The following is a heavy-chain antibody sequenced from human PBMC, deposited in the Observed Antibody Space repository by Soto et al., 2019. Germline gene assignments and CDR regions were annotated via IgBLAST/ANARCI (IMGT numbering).Heavy chain of an antibody. D-gene: IGHD1-20*01. CDR3: ARDPPITGSLRGTPLMAV. V-gene: IGHV1-18*04. J-gene: IGHJ6*02. CDR2: ISAYNGHT. Sequence: QIQLVQSEGEVKKPGASVKVSCKASGYAFSSYGYSWVRQAPGQGLEWMGWISAYNGHTSVPQKFQDRVTMTTDTSTSTAYMELRSLISDDTAVYYCARDPPITGSLRGTPLMAVWDQGTTVTVS. CDR1: GYAFSSYG.